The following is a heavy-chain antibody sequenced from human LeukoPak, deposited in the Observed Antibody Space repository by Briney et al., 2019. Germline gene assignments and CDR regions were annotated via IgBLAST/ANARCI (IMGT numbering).Heavy chain of an antibody. CDR3: VKDREYSGYDSSGAFDS. Sequence: GRSLRLSCAASGFTFDDYAMHWVRQAPVKGLEWVSGITWNSGPIGYADSVKGRFTITRDNAKSSLYLQMNSLRPEDTALYFCVKDREYSGYDSSGAFDSCGQGTMVTVSS. D-gene: IGHD5-12*01. CDR1: GFTFDDYA. V-gene: IGHV3-9*01. CDR2: ITWNSGPI. J-gene: IGHJ3*02.